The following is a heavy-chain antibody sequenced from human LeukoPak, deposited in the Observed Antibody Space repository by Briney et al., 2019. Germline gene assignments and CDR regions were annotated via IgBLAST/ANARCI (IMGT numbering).Heavy chain of an antibody. J-gene: IGHJ4*02. CDR1: GGSFSIYG. CDR2: IIPVLSTT. V-gene: IGHV1-69*10. D-gene: IGHD4-17*01. Sequence: EASVKVSCKASGGSFSIYGINWVRQAPGQGLEWMGGIIPVLSTTNYAQKLQGRVTMTTDTSTSTAYMELRSLRSDDTAVYYCARVAWGDYGDYSYYFDYWGQGTLVTVSS. CDR3: ARVAWGDYGDYSYYFDY.